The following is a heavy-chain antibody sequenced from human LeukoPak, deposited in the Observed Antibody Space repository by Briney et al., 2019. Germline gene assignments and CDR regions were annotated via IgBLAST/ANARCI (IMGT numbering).Heavy chain of an antibody. J-gene: IGHJ4*02. CDR2: ISSSGSTI. CDR3: ARDHSSGWYGFDY. Sequence: PGGSLRLSCAASGFTFSDYYMSWILQAPGKGLEWVSYISSSGSTIYYADSVKGRFTISRDNAKNSLYLQMNSLRAEDTAVYYCARDHSSGWYGFDYWGQGTLVTVSS. V-gene: IGHV3-11*01. D-gene: IGHD6-19*01. CDR1: GFTFSDYY.